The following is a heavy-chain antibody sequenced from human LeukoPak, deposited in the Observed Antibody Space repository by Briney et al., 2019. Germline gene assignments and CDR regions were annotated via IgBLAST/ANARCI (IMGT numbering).Heavy chain of an antibody. Sequence: GGSLRLSCAASGFTFSDYYMTWVRQAPGKGLEWVSYISRSSSNTNYADSVKGRFTISRDNAKNSLYLEMNSLRDEDTAVYYCARSVIAVAGYDAFDIWGQGTVVTVSS. J-gene: IGHJ3*02. CDR3: ARSVIAVAGYDAFDI. CDR1: GFTFSDYY. D-gene: IGHD6-19*01. CDR2: ISRSSSNT. V-gene: IGHV3-11*06.